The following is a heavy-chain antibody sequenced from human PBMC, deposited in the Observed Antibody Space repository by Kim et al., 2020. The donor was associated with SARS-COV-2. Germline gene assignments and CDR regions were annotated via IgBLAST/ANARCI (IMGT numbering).Heavy chain of an antibody. CDR1: GYTFTKYG. D-gene: IGHD1-26*01. CDR3: ARDLTGAYGVDV. CDR2: VSGYNDNT. Sequence: ASVKVSCKASGYTFTKYGISWVRQAPGQGLEWMGWVSGYNDNTNYAQKLQGRVTMTTDTSTSTAYMDLRRLRSDDTAVYYCARDLTGAYGVDVWGQGTTVTVSS. J-gene: IGHJ6*02. V-gene: IGHV1-18*01.